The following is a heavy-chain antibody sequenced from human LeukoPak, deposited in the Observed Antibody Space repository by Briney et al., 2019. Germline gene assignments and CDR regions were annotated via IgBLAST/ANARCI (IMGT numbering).Heavy chain of an antibody. V-gene: IGHV1-2*02. CDR2: INPNSGGT. J-gene: IGHJ4*02. D-gene: IGHD3-22*01. CDR3: ARDERYDSSGYPFDY. CDR1: GYTFTGYF. Sequence: GASVKVSCKASGYTFTGYFIHWVRQAPGQGLEWMGWINPNSGGTNYAQKFQGRVTMTRGTSISTAYMELSRLRSDDTAVYYCARDERYDSSGYPFDYWGQGTLVSVSS.